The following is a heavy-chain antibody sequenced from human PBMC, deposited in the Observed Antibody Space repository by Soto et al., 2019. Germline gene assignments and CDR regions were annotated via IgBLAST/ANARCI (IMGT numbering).Heavy chain of an antibody. CDR1: GFTFSSYA. CDR3: ARDRGIGRFLEWLSPSQYYYYYYMDV. CDR2: ISSNGGST. Sequence: GGSLRLSCAASGFTFSSYAMHWVRQAPGKGLEYVSAISSNGGSTYYANSVKGRFTISRDNSKNTLYLQMGSLRAEDMAVYYCARDRGIGRFLEWLSPSQYYYYYYMDVWGKGTTVTVSS. J-gene: IGHJ6*03. V-gene: IGHV3-64*01. D-gene: IGHD3-3*01.